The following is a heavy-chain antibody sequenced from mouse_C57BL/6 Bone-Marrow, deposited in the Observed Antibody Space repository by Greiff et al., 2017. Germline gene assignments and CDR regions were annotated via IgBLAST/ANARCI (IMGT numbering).Heavy chain of an antibody. CDR3: ARDYSNNRYGDV. V-gene: IGHV14-2*01. CDR2: IDPEGGET. J-gene: IGHJ1*03. CDR1: GFNITDYY. D-gene: IGHD2-5*01. Sequence: VQLKQSGAELVKPGASVKLSCTASGFNITDYYMHWVKQRTEQGLEWIGRIDPEGGETKYAPKFQGKATITADTSSNTAYLQLSSLTSEDTAVYYCARDYSNNRYGDVGGTGTTVTVSS.